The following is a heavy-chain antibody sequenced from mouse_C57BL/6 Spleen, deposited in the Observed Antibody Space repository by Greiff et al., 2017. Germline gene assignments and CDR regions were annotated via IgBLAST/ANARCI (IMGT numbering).Heavy chain of an antibody. CDR3: ARKGGYYDYDGGFDY. CDR1: GYAFTNYL. V-gene: IGHV1-54*01. D-gene: IGHD2-4*01. J-gene: IGHJ2*01. Sequence: QVQLQQSGAELVRPGTSVKVSCKASGYAFTNYLIEWVKQRPGQGLEWIGVINPGSGGTNYNEKFKGKATLTADKSSSTAYMQLSSLTSEDSAVYFCARKGGYYDYDGGFDYWGQGTTLTVSS. CDR2: INPGSGGT.